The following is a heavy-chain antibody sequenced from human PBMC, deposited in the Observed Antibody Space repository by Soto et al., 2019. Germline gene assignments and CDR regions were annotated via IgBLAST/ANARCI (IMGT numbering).Heavy chain of an antibody. Sequence: QVQLQESGPGLVKPSETLSLTCTVSGGSVSSGSYHWSWIRQPPGKGLEWIGYIFVTGSTNYNPSLKSRVTISVDTSKNQFSLKLRSVTAADTAVYYCARDGHGMDVWGQGTTVTVSS. V-gene: IGHV4-61*01. CDR2: IFVTGST. J-gene: IGHJ6*02. CDR3: ARDGHGMDV. CDR1: GGSVSSGSYH.